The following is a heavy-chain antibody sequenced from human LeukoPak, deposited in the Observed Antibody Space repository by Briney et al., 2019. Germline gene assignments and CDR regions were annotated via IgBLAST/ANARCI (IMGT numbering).Heavy chain of an antibody. CDR3: AREQSGYYYGMDV. CDR2: IKQDGSEK. CDR1: GFTFSSYW. J-gene: IGHJ6*02. V-gene: IGHV3-7*01. D-gene: IGHD3-3*01. Sequence: GGSLRLSCAASGFTFSSYWMSWVRQAPGKGLEWVANIKQDGSEKYYVDSVKGRFTISRDNAKNSLYLQMNSLRAEDTAVYYCAREQSGYYYGMDVWGQGTTVTVSS.